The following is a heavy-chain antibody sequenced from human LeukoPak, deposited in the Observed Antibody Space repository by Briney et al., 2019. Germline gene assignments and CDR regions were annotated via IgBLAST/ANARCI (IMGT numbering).Heavy chain of an antibody. J-gene: IGHJ3*02. Sequence: GGSLRLSCAASGFIFSSYYMNWVRQAPGKGLEWVSSISSSSTYINYADGVKGRFTSSRDNAKNTLYLQMNSLRDEDTAVYYCARGPGVRFLEWFNDDAFDIWGQGTMVTVSS. D-gene: IGHD3-3*01. CDR1: GFIFSSYY. V-gene: IGHV3-21*01. CDR3: ARGPGVRFLEWFNDDAFDI. CDR2: ISSSSTYI.